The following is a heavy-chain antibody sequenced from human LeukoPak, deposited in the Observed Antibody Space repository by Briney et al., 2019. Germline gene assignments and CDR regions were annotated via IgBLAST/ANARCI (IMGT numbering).Heavy chain of an antibody. CDR3: AKDRGSGYYFTVYYFDY. V-gene: IGHV3-23*01. CDR1: GFTFSSYA. D-gene: IGHD2/OR15-2a*01. Sequence: PGGSLRLSCAASGFTFSSYAMSWVRQPPGKGLEWVSAISGSGGSTYYADSVKGRFTISRDNSKNTLYLQMNSLRAEDTAVYYCAKDRGSGYYFTVYYFDYWGQGTLVTVSS. CDR2: ISGSGGST. J-gene: IGHJ4*02.